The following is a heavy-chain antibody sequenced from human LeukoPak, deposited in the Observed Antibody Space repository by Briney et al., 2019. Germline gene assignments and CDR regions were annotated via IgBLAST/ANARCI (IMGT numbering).Heavy chain of an antibody. V-gene: IGHV4-59*08. CDR3: ARGPYYDFWSGYSEIGPFDY. J-gene: IGHJ4*02. CDR1: GGSISSYY. Sequence: SETLSLTCTVSGGSISSYYWSWIRQPPGKGLEWIGYIYYSGSTNYNPSLKSRVTISVDTSKNQFSLKLSSVTAADTAVYYCARGPYYDFWSGYSEIGPFDYWGQGTLVTVSS. D-gene: IGHD3-3*01. CDR2: IYYSGST.